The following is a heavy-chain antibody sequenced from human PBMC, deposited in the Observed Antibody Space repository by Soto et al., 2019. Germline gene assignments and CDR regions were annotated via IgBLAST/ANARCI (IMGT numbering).Heavy chain of an antibody. D-gene: IGHD2-15*01. V-gene: IGHV3-33*01. CDR1: GFSFSVYV. CDR3: AAWAEGATEVH. Sequence: GGSLRLCCETSGFSFSVYVMHWVRQAPGKGLEWVAVIWYDASKQFYAASVEGRFTISRDNSKAILYLQMNSLRAEDTAVYYCAAWAEGATEVHWGQGT. CDR2: IWYDASKQ. J-gene: IGHJ4*02.